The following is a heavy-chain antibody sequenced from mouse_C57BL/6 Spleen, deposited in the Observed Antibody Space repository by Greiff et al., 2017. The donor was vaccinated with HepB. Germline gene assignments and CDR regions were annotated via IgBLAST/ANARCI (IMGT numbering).Heavy chain of an antibody. CDR3: ARPGYSNFAWFAY. D-gene: IGHD2-5*01. Sequence: EVQRVESGGGLVKPGGSLKLSCAASGFTFSDYGMHWVRQAPEKGLEWVAYISSGSSTIYYADTVKGRFTISRDNAKNTLFLQMTSLRSEDTAMYYCARPGYSNFAWFAYWGQGTLVTVSA. CDR1: GFTFSDYG. V-gene: IGHV5-17*01. CDR2: ISSGSSTI. J-gene: IGHJ3*01.